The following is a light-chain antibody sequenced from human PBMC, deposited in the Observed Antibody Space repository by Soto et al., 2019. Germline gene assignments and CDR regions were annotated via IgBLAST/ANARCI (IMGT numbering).Light chain of an antibody. CDR3: CSYARIYTFYV. CDR2: DVS. J-gene: IGLJ1*01. Sequence: QSALTQPRSVSGSPGQSVTISCSGTSSDVGGYNYVSWYQQHPGKAPKLMIYDVSKRPSGVPDRFSGSKSGNTASLTISGLQAEDEADYYCCSYARIYTFYVFGTGTKLTVL. V-gene: IGLV2-11*01. CDR1: SSDVGGYNY.